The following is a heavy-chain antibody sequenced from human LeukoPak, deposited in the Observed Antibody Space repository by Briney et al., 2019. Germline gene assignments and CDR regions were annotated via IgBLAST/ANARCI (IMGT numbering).Heavy chain of an antibody. CDR2: IIPIFGTA. CDR1: GGTFSSYA. V-gene: IGHV1-69*13. CDR3: ARAGSGSYGFGY. J-gene: IGHJ4*02. Sequence: GASVKVSCKASGGTFSSYAISWVRQAPGQGLEWMGGIIPIFGTANYAQKFQARVTITADESTSTAYKELSSLRSEDTAVYYCARAGSGSYGFGYWGQGTLVTVSS. D-gene: IGHD3-10*01.